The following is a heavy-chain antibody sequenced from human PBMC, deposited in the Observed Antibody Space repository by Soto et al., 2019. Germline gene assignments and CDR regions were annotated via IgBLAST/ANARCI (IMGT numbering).Heavy chain of an antibody. V-gene: IGHV4-61*01. CDR2: IYYSGST. D-gene: IGHD3-10*01. J-gene: IGHJ5*02. Sequence: KASETLSLTCTVSGGSVSSGSYYWSWIRQPPGKGLEWIGYIYYSGSTNYNPSLKSRVTISVDTSKNQFSLKLSSVTAADTAVYYCARAITMVRGVPSWFDPWGQGTLVTVSS. CDR1: GGSVSSGSYY. CDR3: ARAITMVRGVPSWFDP.